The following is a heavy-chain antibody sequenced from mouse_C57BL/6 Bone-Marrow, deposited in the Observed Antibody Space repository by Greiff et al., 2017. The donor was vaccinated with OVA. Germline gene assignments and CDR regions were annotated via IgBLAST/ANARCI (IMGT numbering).Heavy chain of an antibody. J-gene: IGHJ3*01. CDR1: GFTFSDYG. V-gene: IGHV5-17*01. Sequence: EVKLVESGGGLVKPGGSLKLSCAASGFTFSDYGMHWVRQAPEKGLEWVAYLSSGSSTIYYADTVKGRFTISRDNAKNTLFLQMTSLRSEDTAMYYCARRNYSNGAAFAYWGQGTLVTVSA. CDR3: ARRNYSNGAAFAY. D-gene: IGHD2-5*01. CDR2: LSSGSSTI.